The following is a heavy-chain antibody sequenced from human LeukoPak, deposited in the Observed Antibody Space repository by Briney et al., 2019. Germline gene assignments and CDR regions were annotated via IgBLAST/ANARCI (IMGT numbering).Heavy chain of an antibody. CDR1: GGSLSGYY. CDR3: ARGFMTTVTAYYYYYGMDV. D-gene: IGHD4-17*01. V-gene: IGHV4-34*01. CDR2: INHSGST. Sequence: SETLSLTCAVYGGSLSGYYWSWIRQPPGKGLEWIGEINHSGSTNYNPSLKSRVTISVDTSKNQFSLKLSSVTAADTAVYYCARGFMTTVTAYYYYYGMDVWGQGTTVTVSS. J-gene: IGHJ6*02.